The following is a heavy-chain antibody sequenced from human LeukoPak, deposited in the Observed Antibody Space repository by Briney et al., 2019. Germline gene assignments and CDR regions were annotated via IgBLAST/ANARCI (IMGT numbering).Heavy chain of an antibody. CDR2: ISSSSSYI. J-gene: IGHJ5*02. V-gene: IGHV3-21*01. Sequence: GGSLRLSCAASGFTFSSYAMSWVRQAPGKGLEGVSAISSSSSYIYYADSVKGRFTISRDNAKNSLYLQMNSLRAEDTAVYYCARESPEDYDFWSGYSLGFDPWGQGTLVTVSS. CDR1: GFTFSSYA. CDR3: ARESPEDYDFWSGYSLGFDP. D-gene: IGHD3-3*01.